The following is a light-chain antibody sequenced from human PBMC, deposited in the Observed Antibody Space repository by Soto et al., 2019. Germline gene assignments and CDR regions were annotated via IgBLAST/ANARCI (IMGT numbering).Light chain of an antibody. CDR1: QSVSSN. J-gene: IGKJ1*01. CDR2: GAS. Sequence: EIVMTQSPATLSLSPGERATLSCRASQSVSSNLAWYQQKPGQAPRLLIYGASTRATGISARFSGSGSGTEFTLTISSLQSEDFAVYYCQQYNNWPPTFGQGTKVDIK. CDR3: QQYNNWPPT. V-gene: IGKV3-15*01.